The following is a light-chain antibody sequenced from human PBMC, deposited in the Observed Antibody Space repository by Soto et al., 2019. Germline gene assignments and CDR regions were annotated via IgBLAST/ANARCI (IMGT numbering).Light chain of an antibody. CDR2: GAS. CDR1: QSVSRSY. CDR3: QPYNNWTRT. J-gene: IGKJ1*01. Sequence: ESVFTQSPRTLSWSPGAMATLSCGASQSVSRSYLDWYQQNPGKAPRLLIYGASTRATGIPARLSGSGYGTELTITISSMKYEDFEVYYCQPYNNWTRTFGQGTKV. V-gene: IGKV3-15*01.